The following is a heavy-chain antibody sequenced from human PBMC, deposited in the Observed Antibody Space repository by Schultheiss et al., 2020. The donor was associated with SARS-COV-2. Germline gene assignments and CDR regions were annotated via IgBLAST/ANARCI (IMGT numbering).Heavy chain of an antibody. CDR2: ISAYNGNT. CDR1: GYTFTGYY. D-gene: IGHD1-14*01. J-gene: IGHJ6*02. V-gene: IGHV1-18*04. CDR3: ARAAPYKGYYYGMDV. Sequence: ASVKVSCKASGYTFTGYYMHWVRQAPGQGLEWMGWISAYNGNTNYAQKLQGRVTITADESTSTAYMELSRLRSDDTAVYYCARAAPYKGYYYGMDVWGQGTTVTVSS.